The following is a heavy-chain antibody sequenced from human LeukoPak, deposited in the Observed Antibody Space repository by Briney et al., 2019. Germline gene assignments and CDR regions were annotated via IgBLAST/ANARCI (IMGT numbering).Heavy chain of an antibody. CDR3: ARQIAVAGKAGFDY. J-gene: IGHJ4*02. CDR2: VYYSGST. D-gene: IGHD6-19*01. CDR1: GGSISSRGFF. Sequence: SETLPLTCTVSGGSISSRGFFWGWIRQPPGKGPEWIGSVYYSGSTYYNSSLKSRVAISIDTSKNHFSLNLKSVTAADTAVYYCARQIAVAGKAGFDYWGQGTLVTVSS. V-gene: IGHV4-39*01.